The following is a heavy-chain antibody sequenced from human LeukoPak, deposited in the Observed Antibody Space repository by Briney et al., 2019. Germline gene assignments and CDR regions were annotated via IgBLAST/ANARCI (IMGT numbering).Heavy chain of an antibody. J-gene: IGHJ4*02. D-gene: IGHD3-9*01. CDR1: GFTFSTYG. CDR2: ISSSSSYI. V-gene: IGHV3-21*01. Sequence: GGSLRLSCAASGFTFSTYGMNWVRQAPGKGLEWVSSISSSSSYIYYADSVRGRFTISRDNAKNSLYLQMNSLRAEDTAVYYCARIRYFDWFESDYWGQGTLVTVSS. CDR3: ARIRYFDWFESDY.